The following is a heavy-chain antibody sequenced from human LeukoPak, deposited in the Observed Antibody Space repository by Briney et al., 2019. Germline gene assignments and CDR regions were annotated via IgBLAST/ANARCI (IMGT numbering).Heavy chain of an antibody. CDR1: GGSFSGYY. CDR2: INHSGST. J-gene: IGHJ4*02. V-gene: IGHV4-34*01. D-gene: IGHD3-22*01. Sequence: SETLSLTCAVYGGSFSGYYWSWIRQPPGKGLEWMGEINHSGSTNYNPSLKSRVTISVDTSKNQFSLKLSSVTAADTAVYYCARGRDDSSGYYYGHSPFDYWGQGTLVTVSS. CDR3: ARGRDDSSGYYYGHSPFDY.